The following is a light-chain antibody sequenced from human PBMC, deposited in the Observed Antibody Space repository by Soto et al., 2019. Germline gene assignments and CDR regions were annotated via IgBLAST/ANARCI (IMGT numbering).Light chain of an antibody. CDR1: SGHSNYA. Sequence: QAVVTQSPSASASLGASVKLTCTPSSGHSNYAIAWHQQQPEKGPRYLMKVNSGGSHIKGDGIPDRFSGSSSGAERYLFISSLQSEDEADYYCQTWGTGSAIVVFGGGTQLTVL. CDR3: QTWGTGSAIVV. V-gene: IGLV4-69*01. J-gene: IGLJ7*01. CDR2: VNSGGSH.